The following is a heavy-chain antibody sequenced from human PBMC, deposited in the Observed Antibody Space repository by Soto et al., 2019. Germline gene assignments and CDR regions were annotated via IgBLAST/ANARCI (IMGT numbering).Heavy chain of an antibody. CDR1: GGSISSYY. J-gene: IGHJ4*02. D-gene: IGHD6-6*01. CDR3: ARAGYSSSSSLDY. CDR2: IYYSGST. V-gene: IGHV4-59*01. Sequence: SETLSLTCTVSGGSISSYYWSWIRQPPGKGLEWIGYIYYSGSTTYNPSLKSRVTISVDTSKNQFSLKLSAVTAADTAVYYCARAGYSSSSSLDYWGQGTLVTVSS.